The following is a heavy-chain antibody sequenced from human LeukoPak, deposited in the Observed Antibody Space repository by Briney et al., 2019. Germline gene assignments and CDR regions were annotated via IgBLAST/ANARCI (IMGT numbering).Heavy chain of an antibody. CDR2: IKQDGSEK. J-gene: IGHJ4*02. CDR3: ARESESLEMATIASYFDY. CDR1: GFTFSSYW. Sequence: GGSLRLSCAASGFTFSSYWMSWVRQAPGKGLEWVANIKQDGSEKYYVDSVKGRFTISRDNSKNTLYLQMNSLRAEDTAVYYCARESESLEMATIASYFDYWGQGTLVTVSS. V-gene: IGHV3-7*01. D-gene: IGHD5-24*01.